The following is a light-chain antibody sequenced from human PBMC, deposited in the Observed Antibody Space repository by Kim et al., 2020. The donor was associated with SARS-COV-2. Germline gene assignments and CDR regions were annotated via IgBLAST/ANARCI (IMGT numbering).Light chain of an antibody. V-gene: IGKV3-20*01. CDR1: QTLSSSY. Sequence: EIVLTQSPGTLSLSPGERATLSCRASQTLSSSYSAWYQQKPGQAPRLLIYGISRRATGIPDRFSGSGSGTDFTLTISRLEPEDFAVYYCQQYVSGWTFGQGTKVDIK. CDR2: GIS. CDR3: QQYVSGWT. J-gene: IGKJ1*01.